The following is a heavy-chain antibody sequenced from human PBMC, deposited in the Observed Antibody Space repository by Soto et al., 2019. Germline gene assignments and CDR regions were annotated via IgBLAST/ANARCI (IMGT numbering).Heavy chain of an antibody. Sequence: QVQLVQSGAEVKEPGASVRVSCTASGYTFSSYGFSWVRQAPGQGLEWVAWISANSGDTNYAQKFQGRVTLTTDTSTATAYMELRSVTSDDAAIYYCARGFRHSVGARSSVYFDVWGQGTLVTVSS. D-gene: IGHD6-13*01. CDR2: ISANSGDT. J-gene: IGHJ4*02. CDR1: GYTFSSYG. V-gene: IGHV1-18*01. CDR3: ARGFRHSVGARSSVYFDV.